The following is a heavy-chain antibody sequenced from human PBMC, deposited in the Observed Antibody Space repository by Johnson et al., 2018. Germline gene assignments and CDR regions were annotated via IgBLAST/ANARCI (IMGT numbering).Heavy chain of an antibody. Sequence: VQLVESGGGLVQPGGSLRLSCAASGFTFSSYAMSWVRQAPGKGLEWVASISGSGGTTNYADSVKGRFTISRDNSKNPVYVQMNSLRVKDTAVYYCAKEELELPPNYMDVWGKGTTVTVS. CDR1: GFTFSSYA. CDR3: AKEELELPPNYMDV. CDR2: ISGSGGTT. D-gene: IGHD1-7*01. J-gene: IGHJ6*03. V-gene: IGHV3-23*04.